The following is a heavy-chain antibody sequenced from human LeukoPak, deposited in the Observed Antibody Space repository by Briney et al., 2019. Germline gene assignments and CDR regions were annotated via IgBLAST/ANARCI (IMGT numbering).Heavy chain of an antibody. Sequence: GGSLRLSCAASGFTFSIYAMSWVRQAPGKGLEWVAVISYDGSNKYYADSVKGRFTISRDNSKNTLYLQMNSLRAEDTAVYYCAKDYSHYDFWSGCAFDIWGQGTMVTVSS. V-gene: IGHV3-30*18. J-gene: IGHJ3*02. CDR3: AKDYSHYDFWSGCAFDI. D-gene: IGHD3-3*01. CDR1: GFTFSIYA. CDR2: ISYDGSNK.